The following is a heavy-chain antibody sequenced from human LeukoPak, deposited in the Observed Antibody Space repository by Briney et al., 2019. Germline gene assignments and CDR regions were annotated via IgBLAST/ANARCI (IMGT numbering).Heavy chain of an antibody. D-gene: IGHD2-21*02. CDR2: IIPIFGTA. CDR3: ARDWPATANWFDP. V-gene: IGHV1-69*01. Sequence: ASVKVSCKASGGTFSSYAISWVRQAPGQGLEWMGGIIPIFGTANYAQKFQGRVTITADESTSTAYMELSSLRSEDTAVYYCARDWPATANWFDPWGQGTLVTVSS. CDR1: GGTFSSYA. J-gene: IGHJ5*02.